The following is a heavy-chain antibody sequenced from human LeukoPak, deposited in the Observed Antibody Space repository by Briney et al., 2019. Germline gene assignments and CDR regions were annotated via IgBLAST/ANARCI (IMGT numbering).Heavy chain of an antibody. J-gene: IGHJ6*02. Sequence: PSETLSLTCAVYGGSFSGSYWTWIRQPPAKGLEWIGEINHSGSTNYNPSLKSRVTISLDPSKNQFSLRLSSVTAADTAVYYCARVMTTVTTFKTYSYGMDVWGQGTTVTVSS. CDR3: ARVMTTVTTFKTYSYGMDV. CDR1: GGSFSGSY. V-gene: IGHV4-34*01. D-gene: IGHD4-17*01. CDR2: INHSGST.